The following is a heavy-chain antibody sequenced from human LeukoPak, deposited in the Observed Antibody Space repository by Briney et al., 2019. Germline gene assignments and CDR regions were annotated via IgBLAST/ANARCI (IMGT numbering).Heavy chain of an antibody. D-gene: IGHD3-16*01. J-gene: IGHJ4*02. CDR3: ARGGDFEY. CDR1: GVSVSANY. Sequence: PGGSLRLSCEVSGVSVSANYWHWVRQAPGKALEWVSLIYTDGNTHYADSVKGRFIFSRDSTKTTLYLQMNSLRAEDTAVYYCARGGDFEYWGQGTLVTVSS. CDR2: IYTDGNT. V-gene: IGHV3-66*01.